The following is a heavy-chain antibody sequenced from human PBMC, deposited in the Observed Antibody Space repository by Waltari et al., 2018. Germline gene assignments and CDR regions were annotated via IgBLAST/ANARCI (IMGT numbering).Heavy chain of an antibody. V-gene: IGHV4-39*01. CDR2: IYYSGST. CDR3: ASYSSSSLLEFDY. CDR1: GGSISSSSYY. J-gene: IGHJ4*02. D-gene: IGHD6-6*01. Sequence: QLQLQESGPGLVKPSETLSLTCTVSGGSISSSSYYWGWIRQPPGKGLEWIGSIYYSGSTYYNPSLKSRVTISVDTSKNQFSRKLSSVTAADTAVYYCASYSSSSLLEFDYWGQGTLVTVSS.